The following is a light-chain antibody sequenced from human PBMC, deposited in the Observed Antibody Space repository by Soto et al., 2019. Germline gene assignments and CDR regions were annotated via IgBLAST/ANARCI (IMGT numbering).Light chain of an antibody. CDR1: QSISSW. CDR3: KQSNSFPWT. J-gene: IGKJ1*01. V-gene: IGKV1-12*01. Sequence: DIQMTQSPSTLSASVGDRVTITCRASQSISSWLAWYQQKPGKAHNLLIYGASSLQSGVQSRFSGSGSGTDFTLTIRSLQPEDFATYYCKQSNSFPWTFGQGTKVDIK. CDR2: GAS.